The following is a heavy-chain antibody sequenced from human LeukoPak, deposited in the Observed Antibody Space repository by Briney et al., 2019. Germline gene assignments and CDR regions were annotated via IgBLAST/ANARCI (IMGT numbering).Heavy chain of an antibody. CDR2: INPNSGNT. CDR1: GYTFTRYD. CDR3: AKYKSGDYFDAGKRYYFDQ. D-gene: IGHD3-9*01. V-gene: IGHV1-8*01. J-gene: IGHJ4*02. Sequence: ASVKVSCKASGYTFTRYDIHWVRQATGQGREWMGWINPNSGNTGHAQKFQGRITMTRNTCISTAYMELSSLRPEDTAVYYCAKYKSGDYFDAGKRYYFDQWGQGTPVTVSS.